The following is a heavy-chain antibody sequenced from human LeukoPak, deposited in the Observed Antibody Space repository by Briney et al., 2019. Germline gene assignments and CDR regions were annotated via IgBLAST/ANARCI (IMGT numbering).Heavy chain of an antibody. Sequence: GESLKISCKGSGYSFTSSWIGWVRQMPGKGLECMGIIYPVDSDTKYSPSFQGQVTISADKSISTAFLQWSSLKASDTAMYYCARPSGTYNRFDYWGQGTLVTVSS. CDR1: GYSFTSSW. J-gene: IGHJ4*02. CDR2: IYPVDSDT. V-gene: IGHV5-51*01. CDR3: ARPSGTYNRFDY. D-gene: IGHD1-26*01.